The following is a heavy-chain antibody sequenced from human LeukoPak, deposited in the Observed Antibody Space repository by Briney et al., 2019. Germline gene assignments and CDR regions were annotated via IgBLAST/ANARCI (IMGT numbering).Heavy chain of an antibody. J-gene: IGHJ4*02. CDR2: IWYDGSNK. CDR1: GFTFSSYG. D-gene: IGHD6-13*01. Sequence: GGSLRLSCAASGFTFSSYGMHWVRQAPGKGLEWVAVIWYDGSNKYYADSVKGRFTISRDNSKNTLYLQMNSLRAEDTAVYYCARGERQLVLPFDYWGQGTLVTVSS. V-gene: IGHV3-33*01. CDR3: ARGERQLVLPFDY.